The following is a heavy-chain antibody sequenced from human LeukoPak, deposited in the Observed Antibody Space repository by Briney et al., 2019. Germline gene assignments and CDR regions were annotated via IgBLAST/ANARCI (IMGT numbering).Heavy chain of an antibody. J-gene: IGHJ4*02. D-gene: IGHD4-11*01. Sequence: SQTLSLTCTVSGGSISSSDYYWSWIRQPPGKGLEWIGYIYYSGSTYYNPSLKSRVTISADTSKNQFSLKLSSVTAADTAVYYCARVPWRLQYFDYWGQGTLVTVSS. CDR3: ARVPWRLQYFDY. CDR1: GGSISSSDYY. V-gene: IGHV4-30-4*08. CDR2: IYYSGST.